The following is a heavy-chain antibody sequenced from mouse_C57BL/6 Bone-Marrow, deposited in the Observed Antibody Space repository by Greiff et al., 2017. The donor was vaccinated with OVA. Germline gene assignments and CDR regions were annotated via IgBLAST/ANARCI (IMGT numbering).Heavy chain of an antibody. Sequence: VQLQESGPELVKPGASVKISCKASGYTFTDYYINWVKQRPGQGLEWIGWIFPGSGSTYYNEKFKGKATLTVDKSSSTAYMLLSSLTSEDSAVYFCAKYYYGPYYFDYWGQGTTLTVSS. V-gene: IGHV1-75*01. CDR1: GYTFTDYY. CDR3: AKYYYGPYYFDY. CDR2: IFPGSGST. D-gene: IGHD1-1*01. J-gene: IGHJ2*01.